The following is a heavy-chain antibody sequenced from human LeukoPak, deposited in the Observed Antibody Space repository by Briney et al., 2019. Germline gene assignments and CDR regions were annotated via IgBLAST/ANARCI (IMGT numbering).Heavy chain of an antibody. Sequence: ASVKVSCKASGGTFSSYAISWVRQAPGQGLEWMGGTIPIFGTASYAQKFQGRVTITADESTSTAYMELSSLRSEDTAVYYCASTPLAAAGDYYFDYWGQGTLVTVSS. CDR2: TIPIFGTA. CDR1: GGTFSSYA. CDR3: ASTPLAAAGDYYFDY. D-gene: IGHD6-13*01. J-gene: IGHJ4*02. V-gene: IGHV1-69*13.